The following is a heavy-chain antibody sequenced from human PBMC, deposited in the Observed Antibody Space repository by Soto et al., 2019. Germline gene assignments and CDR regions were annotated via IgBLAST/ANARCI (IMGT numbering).Heavy chain of an antibody. D-gene: IGHD6-13*01. V-gene: IGHV5-10-1*01. Sequence: LQISCKGSGYRVTSYWISCMRQMPGKGLEWMGRIDPSDSYTNYSPSFQGHVTISADKSISTAYLQWSSLKASDTAMYYCARRSSIAAAGFGMDVWGQGTTVTVSS. CDR2: IDPSDSYT. CDR1: GYRVTSYW. CDR3: ARRSSIAAAGFGMDV. J-gene: IGHJ6*02.